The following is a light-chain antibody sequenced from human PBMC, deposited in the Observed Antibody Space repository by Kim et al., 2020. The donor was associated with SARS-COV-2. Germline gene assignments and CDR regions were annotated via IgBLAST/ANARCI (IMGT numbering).Light chain of an antibody. V-gene: IGLV4-69*01. CDR2: VNRDGSH. CDR3: QTLVTPVF. CDR1: GGHNFYA. Sequence: QLVLTQSPSASASLGASVKLTCTLSGGHNFYAIAWHQQRPERGPHFLLKVNRDGSHYKGDGIPDRFSGSSSESERYLTISPLQSDDEADYYCQTLVTPVFFVGRTQLTVL. J-gene: IGLJ2*01.